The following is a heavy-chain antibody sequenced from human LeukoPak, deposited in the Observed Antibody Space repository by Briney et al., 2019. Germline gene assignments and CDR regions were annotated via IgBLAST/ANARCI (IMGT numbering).Heavy chain of an antibody. J-gene: IGHJ4*02. CDR3: ARGSGDYGSGSPGGYFDY. V-gene: IGHV3-66*01. CDR1: GFTVSGDY. CDR2: IYSGGST. D-gene: IGHD3-10*01. Sequence: PGGSLRLSCAVSGFTVSGDYMSWLRQAPGRGLEWVSVIYSGGSTYYADSVKGRFTISRDNSKNTLYLQMNSLRAEDTAVYYCARGSGDYGSGSPGGYFDYWGQGTLVTVSS.